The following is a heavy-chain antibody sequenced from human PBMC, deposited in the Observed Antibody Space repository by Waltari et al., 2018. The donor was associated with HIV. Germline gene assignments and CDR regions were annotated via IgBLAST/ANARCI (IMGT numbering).Heavy chain of an antibody. CDR1: GGTISSSSYY. CDR3: ARHSPGPGDY. J-gene: IGHJ4*02. V-gene: IGHV4-39*01. D-gene: IGHD1-1*01. CDR2: IYYSGST. Sequence: QLQLQESGPGLVKTSETLSLTCTVSGGTISSSSYYWGWIRQPPGKGLEWIGSIYYSGSTYYNPSLKSRVTISVDTSKNQFSLKLSSVTAADTAVYYCARHSPGPGDYWGQGTLVTVSS.